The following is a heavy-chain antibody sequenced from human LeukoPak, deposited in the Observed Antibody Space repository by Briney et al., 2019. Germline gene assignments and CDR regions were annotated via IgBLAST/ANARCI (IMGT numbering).Heavy chain of an antibody. D-gene: IGHD3-9*01. J-gene: IGHJ6*02. Sequence: HGESLKISCKASGYRFNTHWIGWVRQQSGKGLEWMGIIQPGDSDTRYSPSFQGQVTISVDKSTNTAYLQWNSLKASDTAMYYCARTAVRGVFSHILTGYYGMDVGGQGTEVTVSS. CDR1: GYRFNTHW. CDR3: ARTAVRGVFSHILTGYYGMDV. CDR2: IQPGDSDT. V-gene: IGHV5-51*01.